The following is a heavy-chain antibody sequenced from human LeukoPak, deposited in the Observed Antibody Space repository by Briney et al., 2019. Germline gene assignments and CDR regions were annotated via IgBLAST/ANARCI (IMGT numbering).Heavy chain of an antibody. CDR2: ISYDGSNK. V-gene: IGHV3-30*03. D-gene: IGHD3-3*01. CDR1: GFTFSSYG. Sequence: GGSLRLSRAASGFTFSSYGMHWVRQTPGNGLEWVAVISYDGSNKYYADSVKGRFTISRDNSKNTLYLQMNSLRAEDTAVYYCARGVTIFGVVEGSYYFDYWGQGTLVTVSS. J-gene: IGHJ4*02. CDR3: ARGVTIFGVVEGSYYFDY.